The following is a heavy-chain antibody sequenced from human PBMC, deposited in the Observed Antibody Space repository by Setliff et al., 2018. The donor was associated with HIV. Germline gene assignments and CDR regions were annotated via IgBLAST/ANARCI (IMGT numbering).Heavy chain of an antibody. D-gene: IGHD6-19*01. CDR3: ASLLRSGWDHWYFDL. Sequence: PGESLKISCKTSGYNFATYYITWVRQMPGKGLEWIGRINPGDSDTGYSPSFQGQVTISADKSISTAYLQWSSLKASDTAMYYCASLLRSGWDHWYFDLWGRGTLVTVSS. CDR2: INPGDSDT. J-gene: IGHJ2*01. V-gene: IGHV5-51*01. CDR1: GYNFATYY.